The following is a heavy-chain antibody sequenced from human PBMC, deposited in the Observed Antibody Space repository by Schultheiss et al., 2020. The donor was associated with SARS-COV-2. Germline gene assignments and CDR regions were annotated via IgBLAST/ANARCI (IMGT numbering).Heavy chain of an antibody. CDR3: ARDRREKWLDYNYYYGMDV. Sequence: GGSLRLSCAASGFTFSSYGMHWVRQAPGKGLEWVAVISYDGSNKYYADSVKGRFTISRDNSKNTLYLQMNSLRAEDTALYYCARDRREKWLDYNYYYGMDVWGQGTTVTVSS. D-gene: IGHD6-19*01. V-gene: IGHV3-33*05. CDR1: GFTFSSYG. J-gene: IGHJ6*02. CDR2: ISYDGSNK.